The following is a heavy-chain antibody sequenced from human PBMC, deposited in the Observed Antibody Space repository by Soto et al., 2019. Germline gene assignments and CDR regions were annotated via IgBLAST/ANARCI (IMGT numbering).Heavy chain of an antibody. CDR1: GGSISSYY. D-gene: IGHD3-10*01. Sequence: QVQLQESGPGLVKPSETLSLSCTVSGGSISSYYWSWFRQSPGKRMEWIGYVHHSWGSSYNPSLQGRVAISLDTSKSQFSLKVTSVTATDTAVYYCARQGFVPLHGLVDVWGQGTTVTVSS. CDR2: VHHSWGS. V-gene: IGHV4-59*08. J-gene: IGHJ6*02. CDR3: ARQGFVPLHGLVDV.